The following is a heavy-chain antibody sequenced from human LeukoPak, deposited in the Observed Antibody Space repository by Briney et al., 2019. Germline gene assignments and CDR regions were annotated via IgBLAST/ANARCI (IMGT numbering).Heavy chain of an antibody. CDR1: GGSFSGYY. CDR2: INHSGST. Sequence: PSETLSLTCAVYGGSFSGYYWSWIRQPPGKGLEWIGEINHSGSTNYNPSLKSRVTISVDTSKNQFSLKLSSVTAADTAVYYCARGMVRHFDHWGQGTLVTVSS. CDR3: ARGMVRHFDH. J-gene: IGHJ4*02. V-gene: IGHV4-34*01. D-gene: IGHD3-10*01.